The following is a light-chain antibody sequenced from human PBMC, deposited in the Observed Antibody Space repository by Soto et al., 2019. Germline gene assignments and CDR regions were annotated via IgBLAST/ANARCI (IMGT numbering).Light chain of an antibody. V-gene: IGKV3-20*01. CDR3: QQYDTSPYT. CDR2: GAS. CDR1: QSISSSY. Sequence: EIVLTQSPGTLSLSPGERATLSCRASQSISSSYLAWYQEKPGQAPRLLIYGASSRATGIPDRFGGSGSGTDFTLTISRLEPEDCAVYYCQQYDTSPYTFGQGTKLEIK. J-gene: IGKJ2*01.